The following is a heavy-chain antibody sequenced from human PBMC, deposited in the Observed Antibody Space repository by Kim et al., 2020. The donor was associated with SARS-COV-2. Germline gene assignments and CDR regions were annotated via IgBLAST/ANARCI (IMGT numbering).Heavy chain of an antibody. CDR3: ARGPLDY. J-gene: IGHJ4*02. CDR2: GGST. V-gene: IGHV1-46*01. Sequence: GGSTGSEQTFQGRVTMTRDTSTSTVYMELSSLRSEDTAVYYCARGPLDYWGQGTLVTVSS.